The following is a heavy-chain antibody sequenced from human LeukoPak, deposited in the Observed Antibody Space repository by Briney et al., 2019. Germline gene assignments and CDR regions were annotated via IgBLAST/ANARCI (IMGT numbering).Heavy chain of an antibody. D-gene: IGHD1-26*01. CDR1: GFTVSDYS. V-gene: IGHV3-21*04. Sequence: PGGSLRLSCAASGFTVSDYSMNWVRQAPGKGLEWISSISSSSTYIYYADSVKGRFTVSRDNAKKSLYLQMNSLRAEDTAVYYCARTGTWVGATTGGDWFDPWGQGTLVTVSS. CDR3: ARTGTWVGATTGGDWFDP. CDR2: ISSSSTYI. J-gene: IGHJ5*02.